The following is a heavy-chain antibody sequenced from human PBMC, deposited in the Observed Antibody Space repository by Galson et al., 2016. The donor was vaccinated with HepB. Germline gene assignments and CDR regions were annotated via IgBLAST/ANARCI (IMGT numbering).Heavy chain of an antibody. CDR1: GDSVSRGGYR. CDR2: MYYSVKST. CDR3: AGVGIWFGENGGDV. J-gene: IGHJ6*02. V-gene: IGHV4-31*03. D-gene: IGHD3-10*01. Sequence: TLSLTCTVSGDSVSRGGYRWSWIRQHPGKGLEWIGYMYYSVKSTDFSPSLKSRATITVDTSQNQFSLNLRSVTAGDTAGYYFAGVGIWFGENGGDVWGQGTTVTVSS.